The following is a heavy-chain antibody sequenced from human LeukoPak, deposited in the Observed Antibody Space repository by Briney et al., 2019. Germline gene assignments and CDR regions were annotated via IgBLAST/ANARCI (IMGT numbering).Heavy chain of an antibody. J-gene: IGHJ6*02. Sequence: ASVKVSCTASGYTFTSYAMHWVRQAPGQRLEWMGWINAGNGNTKYSQKFQGRVTITRDTSASTAYMDLSSLRFEDTAVYYCARVVTRLREGAYQYDLDVWGQGTTVTVSS. V-gene: IGHV1-3*01. D-gene: IGHD3-16*01. CDR3: ARVVTRLREGAYQYDLDV. CDR2: INAGNGNT. CDR1: GYTFTSYA.